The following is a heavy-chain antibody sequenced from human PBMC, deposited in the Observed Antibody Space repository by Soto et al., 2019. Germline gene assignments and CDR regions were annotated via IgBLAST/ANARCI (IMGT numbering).Heavy chain of an antibody. V-gene: IGHV3-21*06. Sequence: AGGSLRLSCAASGFIFTRYSMNWVRQAPGKGLEWVSSISSTTTYIYYGDSMKGRFTISRDNAKNSLYLEMNSLRAEDTAVYYCARESEDLTSNFDYWGQGTLVTVSS. CDR1: GFIFTRYS. CDR3: ARESEDLTSNFDY. CDR2: ISSTTTYI. J-gene: IGHJ4*02.